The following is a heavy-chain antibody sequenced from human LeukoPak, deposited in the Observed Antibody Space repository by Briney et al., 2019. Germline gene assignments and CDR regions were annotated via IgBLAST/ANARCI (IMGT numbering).Heavy chain of an antibody. CDR3: ARALRTDFWSGYPVYYFDY. D-gene: IGHD3-3*01. V-gene: IGHV3-53*01. J-gene: IGHJ4*02. Sequence: PGGSLRLSCAASGFTVSSNYMSWVRQAPGKGLEWVSVIYSGGTTYYADSVKGRFTISRDNSKNTLYLQMNSLRAEDTAVYYCARALRTDFWSGYPVYYFDYWGQGTLVTVSS. CDR2: IYSGGTT. CDR1: GFTVSSNY.